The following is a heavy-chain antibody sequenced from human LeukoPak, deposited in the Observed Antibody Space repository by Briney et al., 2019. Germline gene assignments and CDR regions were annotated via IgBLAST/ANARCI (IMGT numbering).Heavy chain of an antibody. Sequence: GGSLRLSCAASGFTFSSYWMSWVRQAPGKGLEWVANIKQDGSEKYYVDSVKGRFTISRDNAKNSLYLQMNSLRAEDTAVYYCARHLGALYYYGSSGFDYWGQGTLVTVSS. CDR3: ARHLGALYYYGSSGFDY. CDR1: GFTFSSYW. CDR2: IKQDGSEK. V-gene: IGHV3-7*01. D-gene: IGHD3-22*01. J-gene: IGHJ4*02.